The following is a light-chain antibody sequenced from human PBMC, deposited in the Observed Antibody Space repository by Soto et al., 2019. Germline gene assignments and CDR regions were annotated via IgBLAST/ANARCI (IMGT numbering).Light chain of an antibody. CDR1: QAVTGNY. CDR2: GAS. V-gene: IGKV3-20*01. J-gene: IGKJ2*01. Sequence: EVVLTQSPDTLSLSPGERATLSCRASQAVTGNYLAWYQQKPGQAPRLLIYGASNRATCIPDRFSGSGSGTDFTLTISRLEPEDFAVYYCQQCGPSLKYTFGQGTKLEIK. CDR3: QQCGPSLKYT.